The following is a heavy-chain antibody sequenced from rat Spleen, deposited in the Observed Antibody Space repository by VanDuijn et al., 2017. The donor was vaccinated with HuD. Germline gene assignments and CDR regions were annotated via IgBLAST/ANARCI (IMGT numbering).Heavy chain of an antibody. CDR3: TRGGNYDYDH. Sequence: EVQLVESGGRLVQPGNSLKLSCAASGFTFSDHAMAWVRQFPKKGLEWVAIIIYDGSGTFYRDSVKGRFIISRENAKNTLYLQMNSLRSEDTATYYCTRGGNYDYDHWGQGLMVTVSS. CDR2: IIYDGSGT. V-gene: IGHV5-17*01. J-gene: IGHJ2*01. D-gene: IGHD1-10*01. CDR1: GFTFSDHA.